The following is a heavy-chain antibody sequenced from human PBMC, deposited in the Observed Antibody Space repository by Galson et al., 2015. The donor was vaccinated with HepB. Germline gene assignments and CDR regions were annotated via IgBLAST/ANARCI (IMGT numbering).Heavy chain of an antibody. V-gene: IGHV3-53*01. CDR2: IHSSGAT. CDR1: GFTVSSNY. J-gene: IGHJ4*02. CDR3: ARGYGNNWYSGLGY. Sequence: SLRLSCAASGFTVSSNYMSWVRQAPGKGLEWVAVIHSSGATYFEDSVQGRFSVASDNSKNTLYLQMNSLRVGDEAVDFCARGYGNNWYSGLGYWCQGVLCSISS. D-gene: IGHD6-13*01.